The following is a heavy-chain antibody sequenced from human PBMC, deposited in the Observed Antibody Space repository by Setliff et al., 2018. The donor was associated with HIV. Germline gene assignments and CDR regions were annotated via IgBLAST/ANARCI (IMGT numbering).Heavy chain of an antibody. CDR1: GYSFTTHD. J-gene: IGHJ3*02. D-gene: IGHD2-21*01. V-gene: IGHV1-8*02. CDR3: ARGSMSMVMVILVSAFDI. Sequence: GASVKVSCKASGYSFTTHDINWVRQSPGQGLEWMGWMNPDSDNTFYAQKFKGRVTMTRDTSTNTAYMELSSLTSDDTAVYFCARGSMSMVMVILVSAFDIWGQGTLVTVSS. CDR2: MNPDSDNT.